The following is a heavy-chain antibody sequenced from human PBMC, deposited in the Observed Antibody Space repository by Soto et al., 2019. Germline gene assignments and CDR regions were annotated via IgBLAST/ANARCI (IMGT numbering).Heavy chain of an antibody. D-gene: IGHD5-18*01. J-gene: IGHJ6*02. V-gene: IGHV3-33*01. CDR3: ARNGATQRGYSYGYGFVDYYGMDV. CDR1: GFTFSSHG. CDR2: IWYDGSNK. Sequence: PGGSLRLSCAASGFTFSSHGMHWVRQAPGKWLEWVAVIWYDGSNKYYADSVKGRFTISRDNSKNTLYLQMNSLRAEDTAVYYCARNGATQRGYSYGYGFVDYYGMDVWGLGXTVTVYS.